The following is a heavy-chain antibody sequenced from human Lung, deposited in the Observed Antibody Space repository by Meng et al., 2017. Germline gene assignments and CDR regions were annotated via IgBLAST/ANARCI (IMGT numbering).Heavy chain of an antibody. J-gene: IGHJ4*02. CDR1: GGSVSDYY. CDR3: ARGPTTMAHDFDY. V-gene: IGHV4-34*01. D-gene: IGHD4-11*01. Sequence: QGQLQHWGAGLLKPSETLSLTGVVSGGSVSDYYWSWIRQPPGKGLEWIGEINHSGSTNYNPSLERRATISVDTSQNNLSLKLSSVTAADSAVYYCARGPTTMAHDFDYWGQGTLVTVSS. CDR2: INHSGST.